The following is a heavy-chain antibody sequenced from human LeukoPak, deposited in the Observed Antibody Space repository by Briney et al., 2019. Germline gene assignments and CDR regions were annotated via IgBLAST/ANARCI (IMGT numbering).Heavy chain of an antibody. CDR1: GGSISSSNYS. CDR3: TRQRAAADPFDY. V-gene: IGHV4-39*01. J-gene: IGHJ4*02. D-gene: IGHD6-13*01. CDR2: IYYSGST. Sequence: SETLSLTCTVSGGSISSSNYSWGWIRQPPGKGLEWIGSIYYSGSTYYNPSLKSRVTISVDTSKNQFSLKLSSVTAADTAVYYCTRQRAAADPFDYWGQGTLVTVSS.